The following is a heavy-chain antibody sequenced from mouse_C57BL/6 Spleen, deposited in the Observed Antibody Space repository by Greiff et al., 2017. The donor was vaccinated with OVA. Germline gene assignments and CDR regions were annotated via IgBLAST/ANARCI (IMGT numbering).Heavy chain of an antibody. CDR3: ARRGKGDYAMDY. CDR2: IHPNSGST. J-gene: IGHJ4*01. V-gene: IGHV1-64*01. Sequence: VQLQQSGAELVKPGASVKLSCKASGYTFTSYWMHWVKQRPGQGLEWIGMIHPNSGSTNYNEKFKSKATLTVDKSSSTAYMQLSSLTSEDSAVYYCARRGKGDYAMDYWGQGTSVTVSS. CDR1: GYTFTSYW.